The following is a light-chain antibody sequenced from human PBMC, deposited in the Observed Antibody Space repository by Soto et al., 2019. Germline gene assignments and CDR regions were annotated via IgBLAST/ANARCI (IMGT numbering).Light chain of an antibody. CDR3: AAWDDSLIAFGV. Sequence: QSVLTQPPSASGTPGQRVTISCSGSNSNIGSNTVNWYQQRPGTAPKLLIYSNNQRPSGVPDRFSGSKTGTSASLAISGLQSEDEADYYCAAWDDSLIAFGVFGGGTQLTVL. V-gene: IGLV1-44*01. CDR2: SNN. CDR1: NSNIGSNT. J-gene: IGLJ3*02.